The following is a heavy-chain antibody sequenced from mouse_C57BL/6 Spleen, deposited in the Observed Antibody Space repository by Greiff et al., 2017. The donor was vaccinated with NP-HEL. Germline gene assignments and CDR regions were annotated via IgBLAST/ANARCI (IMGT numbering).Heavy chain of an antibody. V-gene: IGHV1-69*01. Sequence: VQLQQPGAELVMPGASVKLSCKASGYTFTSYWMHWVKQRPGQGLEWIGEIDPSDSYTNYNQKFKGKSTLTVDKSSSTAYMQLSSLTYEDSAVYYCARGGTTVDPFYWGQGTTLTVSS. CDR3: ARGGTTVDPFY. CDR2: IDPSDSYT. D-gene: IGHD1-1*01. J-gene: IGHJ2*01. CDR1: GYTFTSYW.